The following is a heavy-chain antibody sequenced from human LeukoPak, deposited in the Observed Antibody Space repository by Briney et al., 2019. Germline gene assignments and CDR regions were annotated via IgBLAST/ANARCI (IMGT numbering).Heavy chain of an antibody. CDR3: ARDEVVVTSLGRVSYYFDY. D-gene: IGHD3-22*01. CDR1: GGSISSYY. Sequence: PSETLSLTCTVSGGSISSYYWSWIRQPPGKGLEWIGYIYYSGSTNYNPSLKSRVTISVDTSKNQFSLKLSSVTAADTAVYYCARDEVVVTSLGRVSYYFDYWGQGTLVTVSS. V-gene: IGHV4-59*01. J-gene: IGHJ4*02. CDR2: IYYSGST.